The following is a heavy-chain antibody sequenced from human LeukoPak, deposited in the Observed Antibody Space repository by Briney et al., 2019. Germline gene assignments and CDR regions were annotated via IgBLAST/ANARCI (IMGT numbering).Heavy chain of an antibody. CDR1: GFTFSSYA. Sequence: GGSLRLSCAASGFTFSSYAMSWVRQAPGKGLEWVSAISGSGGSTYYADSVKGRFTISRDNAKSSLYLQMNSLRAEDTAVYYCAELGITMIGGVWGKGTTVTIPS. CDR3: AELGITMIGGV. D-gene: IGHD3-10*02. V-gene: IGHV3-23*01. CDR2: ISGSGGST. J-gene: IGHJ6*04.